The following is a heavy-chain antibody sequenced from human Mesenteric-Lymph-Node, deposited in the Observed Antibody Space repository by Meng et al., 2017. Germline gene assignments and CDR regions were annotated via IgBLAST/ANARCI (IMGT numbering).Heavy chain of an antibody. J-gene: IGHJ3*02. D-gene: IGHD5-18*01. CDR3: ARDGGNSYGYSGAFDI. V-gene: IGHV3-48*03. CDR1: GFTFSNYE. Sequence: GESLKISCAASGFTFSNYEMNWVRQAPGKGLEWVSYISSSGSTIYYADSVNGRFTISRDNTKNALYLQMTSLRAEDTALYHCARDGGNSYGYSGAFDIWGQGTMVTVSS. CDR2: ISSSGSTI.